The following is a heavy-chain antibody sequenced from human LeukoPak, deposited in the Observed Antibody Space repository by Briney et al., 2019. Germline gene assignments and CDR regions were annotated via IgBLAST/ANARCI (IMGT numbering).Heavy chain of an antibody. Sequence: ASVKVSCKASGYTFTGYYMHWVRQAPGQGLEWMGWISGYNGNTKYAQKLQGRVTLTTDTSTTTAYMELRSLRSDDTAVYYCVRQVDITMALPDYWGQGTLVTVSS. CDR3: VRQVDITMALPDY. D-gene: IGHD5-18*01. CDR2: ISGYNGNT. CDR1: GYTFTGYY. J-gene: IGHJ4*02. V-gene: IGHV1-18*04.